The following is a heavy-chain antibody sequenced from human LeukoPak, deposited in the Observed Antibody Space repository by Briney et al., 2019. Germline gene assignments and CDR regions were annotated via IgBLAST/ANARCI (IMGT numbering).Heavy chain of an antibody. J-gene: IGHJ4*02. CDR3: AASGYCSGGSCYSDY. D-gene: IGHD2-15*01. V-gene: IGHV1-58*01. CDR1: GFTFTSSA. CDR2: IVVGSGNT. Sequence: ASVKVSCKASGFTFTSSAVQWVRQARGQRLEWIGWIVVGSGNTNYAQKFQERVTITRDMSTSTAYMELSSLRSEDTAVYYCAASGYCSGGSCYSDYWGEGPLVTVSS.